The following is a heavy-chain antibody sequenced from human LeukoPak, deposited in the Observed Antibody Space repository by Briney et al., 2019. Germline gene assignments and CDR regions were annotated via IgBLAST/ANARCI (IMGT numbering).Heavy chain of an antibody. Sequence: PGGSLRLSCAASGFTFSSSDMNWVRQAPGKGLEWVALIWYDGSNKNYGDSVRGRFTISRDNSKNTLYLQMNSLRVEDTGVYYCAKETYSGYEPPDYWGQGTLVTVTS. CDR3: AKETYSGYEPPDY. D-gene: IGHD5-12*01. CDR2: IWYDGSNK. CDR1: GFTFSSSD. J-gene: IGHJ4*02. V-gene: IGHV3-33*06.